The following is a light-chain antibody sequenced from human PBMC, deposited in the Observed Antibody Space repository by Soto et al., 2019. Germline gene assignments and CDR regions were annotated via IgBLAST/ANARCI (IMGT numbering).Light chain of an antibody. CDR2: AAS. CDR3: QKSYVTPA. V-gene: IGKV1-39*01. Sequence: DIQMTQSPSSLSASVGDRVTITCRASQTISRYLNWYQQKPGKAPQLLIYAASSLQSGVPSRFSGSGSGTDFTLTISSLQPDDFATYYCQKSYVTPALGQGTKVDIK. J-gene: IGKJ1*01. CDR1: QTISRY.